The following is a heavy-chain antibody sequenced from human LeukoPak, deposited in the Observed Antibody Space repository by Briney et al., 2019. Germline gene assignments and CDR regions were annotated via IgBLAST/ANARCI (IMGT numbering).Heavy chain of an antibody. D-gene: IGHD2-15*01. CDR3: ARTTEGYCRGRSCYSYYYYMDV. CDR2: IYYSGIT. Sequence: SETLSLTCTVSGGSISYYYWSWIRQPPGKGLEWIGYIYYSGITNYNPSLKSRVTISVDTSKNQFSLKLSSVTAADTAVYYCARTTEGYCRGRSCYSYYYYMDVWGKGTTVTVSS. V-gene: IGHV4-59*01. J-gene: IGHJ6*03. CDR1: GGSISYYY.